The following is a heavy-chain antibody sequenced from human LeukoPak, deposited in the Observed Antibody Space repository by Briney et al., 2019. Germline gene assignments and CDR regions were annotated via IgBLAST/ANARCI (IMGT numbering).Heavy chain of an antibody. Sequence: GGSLRLSCAASGFTFSNHAMNWVRQAPGKGLEWVSIISGSGTVTYYADSVKGRFTISRDNSKNTLYLQMNSLRAEDTAVYYCAKTSVEGGRIIGSGYFDSWGQGTLVTVSS. CDR2: ISGSGTVT. D-gene: IGHD2-15*01. J-gene: IGHJ4*02. CDR1: GFTFSNHA. CDR3: AKTSVEGGRIIGSGYFDS. V-gene: IGHV3-23*01.